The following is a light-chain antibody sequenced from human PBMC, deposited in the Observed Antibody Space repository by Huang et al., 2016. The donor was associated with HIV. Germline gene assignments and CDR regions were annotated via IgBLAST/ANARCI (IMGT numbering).Light chain of an antibody. V-gene: IGKV1-9*01. J-gene: IGKJ2*01. CDR2: AVS. Sequence: IQLTQSPSSLSASVGDRVTITCRASQDIRTSLAWYQQKPGKAPNLLIDAVSTLQSGVPSRFSGSGSGTDFTLTLSSLQPENFAIYYCQQLNIYPYTFGQGTKVEI. CDR3: QQLNIYPYT. CDR1: QDIRTS.